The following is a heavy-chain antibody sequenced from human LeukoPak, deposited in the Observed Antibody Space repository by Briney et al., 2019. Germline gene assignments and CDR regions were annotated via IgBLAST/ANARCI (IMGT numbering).Heavy chain of an antibody. J-gene: IGHJ5*02. Sequence: VQPGGSLRLSCAASGFTFSSYAMSWVRRAPGKGLEWVSAISGSGGSTYYADSVKGRFTISRDNSKNTLYLQMNSLRAEDTAVYYCAKGGGAYNWFDPWGQGTLVTVSS. CDR3: AKGGGAYNWFDP. CDR2: ISGSGGST. V-gene: IGHV3-23*01. D-gene: IGHD3-10*01. CDR1: GFTFSSYA.